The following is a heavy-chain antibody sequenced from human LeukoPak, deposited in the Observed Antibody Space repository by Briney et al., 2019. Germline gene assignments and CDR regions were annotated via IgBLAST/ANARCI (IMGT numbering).Heavy chain of an antibody. CDR1: GYTFTGYY. D-gene: IGHD2-2*01. J-gene: IGHJ5*02. CDR2: INPNSGGT. V-gene: IGHV1-2*02. CDR3: ARGGEDIVVVPAAPYNWFDP. Sequence: ASVKVSCKASGYTFTGYYMHWVRPAPGQGLEWMGWINPNSGGTNYAQKFQGRVTMTRDTSISTAYMELSRLRSDDTAVYYCARGGEDIVVVPAAPYNWFDPWGQGTLVTVSS.